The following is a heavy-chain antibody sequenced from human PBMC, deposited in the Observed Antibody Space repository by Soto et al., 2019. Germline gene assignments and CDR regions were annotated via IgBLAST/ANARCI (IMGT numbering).Heavy chain of an antibody. D-gene: IGHD3-22*01. Sequence: QVKLVQSGAEVKKPGTSMKVSCKASGYTFGTSGISWIRQAPGQGLEWMGWISAYNGNTNYEQKLQDRVTMTTDTSTNTAYLELRSLRSDDTAVYYCARAGHYYDSSGYANWGQGTX. CDR2: ISAYNGNT. CDR1: GYTFGTSG. CDR3: ARAGHYYDSSGYAN. J-gene: IGHJ4*02. V-gene: IGHV1-18*01.